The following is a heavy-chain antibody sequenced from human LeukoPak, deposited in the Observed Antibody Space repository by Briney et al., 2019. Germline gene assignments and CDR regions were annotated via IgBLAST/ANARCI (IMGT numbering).Heavy chain of an antibody. Sequence: GGSLRLSCAASGFTFDDYAMHWVRQAPGKGLEWVSLISWDGGSTYYADSVKGRFTISRDNSKNSLYLQMNSLRAEDTALYYCAKDMAAYYYASGNVDYWGQGTLVTVSS. CDR3: AKDMAAYYYASGNVDY. CDR2: ISWDGGST. V-gene: IGHV3-43D*03. D-gene: IGHD3-10*01. CDR1: GFTFDDYA. J-gene: IGHJ4*02.